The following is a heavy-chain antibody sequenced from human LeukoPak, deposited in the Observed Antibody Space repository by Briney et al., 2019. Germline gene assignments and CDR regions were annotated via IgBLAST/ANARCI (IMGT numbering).Heavy chain of an antibody. D-gene: IGHD6-13*01. Sequence: GGSLRLSCAASGFTFSSYAMSWVRQAPGKGLEWVSAISGSGGSTYYADSVKGRFTISRDNSKNTLYLQMNSLRAEDTAVYYCAKDPMPSSWLRYFDYWGQGTLVTVSS. V-gene: IGHV3-23*01. CDR2: ISGSGGST. CDR3: AKDPMPSSWLRYFDY. CDR1: GFTFSSYA. J-gene: IGHJ4*02.